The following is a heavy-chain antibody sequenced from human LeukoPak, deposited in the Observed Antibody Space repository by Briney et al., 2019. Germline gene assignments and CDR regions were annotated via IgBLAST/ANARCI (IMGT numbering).Heavy chain of an antibody. CDR2: ISSGGNT. Sequence: GGSLRLSCAASGFIVSSNYMSWVRQAPGKGLEWASLISSGGNTFLADSVKGRFSISRDNSKNTLYLQLNSLRAEDTAVYYCARDHLVRGVLKGFNHHGMDVWGQGTTVTVSS. D-gene: IGHD3-10*01. J-gene: IGHJ6*02. CDR3: ARDHLVRGVLKGFNHHGMDV. V-gene: IGHV3-66*01. CDR1: GFIVSSNY.